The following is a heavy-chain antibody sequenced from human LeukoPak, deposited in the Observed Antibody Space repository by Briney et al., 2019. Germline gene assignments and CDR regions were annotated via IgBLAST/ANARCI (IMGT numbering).Heavy chain of an antibody. D-gene: IGHD3-16*01. CDR2: IRSSSRTI. CDR3: ARDFLHLGG. Sequence: GGSLRLSCAASGFTFSSYSMNWVRQSPGKGLEWVSYIRSSSRTIYYADSVKGRFTISRDNAKNSLYLQMNSLRAEDTAVYYCARDFLHLGGWGQGTMVTVSS. CDR1: GFTFSSYS. V-gene: IGHV3-48*01. J-gene: IGHJ3*01.